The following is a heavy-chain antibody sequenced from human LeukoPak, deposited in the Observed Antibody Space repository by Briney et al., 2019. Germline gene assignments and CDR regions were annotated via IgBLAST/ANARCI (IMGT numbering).Heavy chain of an antibody. Sequence: SETLSLTCAVYGGSFSGYYWSWIRQPPGKGLEWIGEINHSGSTNYNPSLKSRVTISVDTSKNQFSLKLSSVTAADTAVYYCARGPGTVVKLGAFDYWGQGTLVTVS. CDR1: GGSFSGYY. D-gene: IGHD4-23*01. CDR3: ARGPGTVVKLGAFDY. J-gene: IGHJ4*02. CDR2: INHSGST. V-gene: IGHV4-34*01.